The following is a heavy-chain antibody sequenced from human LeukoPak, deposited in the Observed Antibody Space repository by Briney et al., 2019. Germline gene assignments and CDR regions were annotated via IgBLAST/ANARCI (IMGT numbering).Heavy chain of an antibody. CDR1: GYTFTSYG. V-gene: IGHV1-18*01. J-gene: IGHJ4*02. D-gene: IGHD6-6*01. CDR2: ISAYNGNT. CDR3: ARAVAARTEFDY. Sequence: ASVTVSCKASGYTFTSYGISCARQAPGQGLEWMGWISAYNGNTNYAQKLQGRVTMTTDTSTSTAYMELRSLRSDDTAIYYCARAVAARTEFDYWGQGTLVTVSS.